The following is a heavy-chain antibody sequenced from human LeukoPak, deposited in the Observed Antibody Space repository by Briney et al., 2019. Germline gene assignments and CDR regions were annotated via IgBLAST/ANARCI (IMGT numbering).Heavy chain of an antibody. J-gene: IGHJ4*02. V-gene: IGHV3-23*01. D-gene: IGHD3-22*01. Sequence: PGGSLRLSCAASGFTFSSYEMNWVRQAPGKGLEWVSAISGSGGSTYYADSVKGRFTISRDNSKNTLYLQMNSLRAEDTAVYYCAKEYYDSSGYQLYDYWGQGTLVTVSS. CDR3: AKEYYDSSGYQLYDY. CDR1: GFTFSSYE. CDR2: ISGSGGST.